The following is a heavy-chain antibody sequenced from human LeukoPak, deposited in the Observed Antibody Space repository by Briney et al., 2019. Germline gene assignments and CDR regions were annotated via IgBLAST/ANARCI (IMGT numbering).Heavy chain of an antibody. CDR3: ARGTVGIYSGGSCQGWFDP. Sequence: SETLSLTCTVSGGSIRSTGYYWGWIRQPPGKGLEWIGTIYYSGSTYYNPSLKSRVTISVDTSKNQFSLKLSSVTAADTAVYYCARGTVGIYSGGSCQGWFDPWGQGTLVTVSS. V-gene: IGHV4-39*01. CDR2: IYYSGST. D-gene: IGHD2-15*01. J-gene: IGHJ5*02. CDR1: GGSIRSTGYY.